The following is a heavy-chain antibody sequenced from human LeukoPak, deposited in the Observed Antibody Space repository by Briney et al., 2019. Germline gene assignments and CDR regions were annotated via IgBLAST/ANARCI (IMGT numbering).Heavy chain of an antibody. CDR2: ISGSGGST. V-gene: IGHV3-23*01. J-gene: IGHJ4*02. CDR1: GFTVSSNY. D-gene: IGHD3-22*01. CDR3: ARRERYYYGSSDYYAADY. Sequence: PGGSLRLSCEASGFTVSSNYMSWVRQAPGKGLEWVSAISGSGGSTYYADSVKGRFTISRDNAKNSLYLQMNSLRAEDTAVYYCARRERYYYGSSDYYAADYWGQGTLVTVSS.